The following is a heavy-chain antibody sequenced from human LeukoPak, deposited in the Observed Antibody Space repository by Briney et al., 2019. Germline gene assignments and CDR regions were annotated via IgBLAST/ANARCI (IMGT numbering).Heavy chain of an antibody. CDR1: GFTFSSYI. Sequence: GSLRLSCAASGFTFSSYIMNWVRQAPGKGLEWIGSIYYSGSTYYNPSLKSRVTISVDTSKNQFSLKLSSVTAADTAVYYCASPDYGGNSFLDLGYWGQGTLVTVSS. V-gene: IGHV4-59*05. D-gene: IGHD4-23*01. CDR3: ASPDYGGNSFLDLGY. J-gene: IGHJ4*02. CDR2: IYYSGST.